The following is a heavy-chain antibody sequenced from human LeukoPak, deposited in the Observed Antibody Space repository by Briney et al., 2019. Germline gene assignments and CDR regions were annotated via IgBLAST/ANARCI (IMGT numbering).Heavy chain of an antibody. CDR1: GYTFSRYG. CDR3: ARDSSSGFDY. D-gene: IGHD6-6*01. CDR2: IIPIFGTA. V-gene: IGHV1-69*13. Sequence: SVKVSCKASGYTFSRYGFSWVRQAPGQGLEWMGGIIPIFGTANYAQKFQGRVTITADESTSTAYMELSSLRSEDTAVYYCARDSSSGFDYWGQGTLVTVSS. J-gene: IGHJ4*02.